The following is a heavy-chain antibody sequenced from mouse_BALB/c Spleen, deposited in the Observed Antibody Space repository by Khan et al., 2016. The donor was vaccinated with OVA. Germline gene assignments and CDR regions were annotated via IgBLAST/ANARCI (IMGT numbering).Heavy chain of an antibody. V-gene: IGHV1-4*01. Sequence: QVQLQQSGAELARPGASVKMSCKASGYIFTNYMMHWVKQRPGQGLEWIGDINPSNDYSNYNQNFKDKATLTADKSSSTAYMQLSSLTSEDSAVDYCARGGYGSFGFWGQGTLVTVSA. CDR1: GYIFTNYM. CDR3: ARGGYGSFGF. J-gene: IGHJ3*01. CDR2: INPSNDYS. D-gene: IGHD1-1*01.